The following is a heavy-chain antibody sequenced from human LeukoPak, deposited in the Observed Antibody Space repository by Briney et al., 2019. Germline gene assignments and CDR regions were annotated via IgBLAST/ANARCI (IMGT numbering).Heavy chain of an antibody. CDR3: ARDLGSGGGMDV. Sequence: GGSLRLSCVASGFTFTTYWMSWVRQAPGKGLEWVAIIKRDGTEKYYGESVKGRFTISRDNAKNSLYLQMSSLRADDTAVFYCARDLGSGGGMDVWGQGTTVTVSS. CDR2: IKRDGTEK. V-gene: IGHV3-7*05. J-gene: IGHJ6*02. D-gene: IGHD2-15*01. CDR1: GFTFTTYW.